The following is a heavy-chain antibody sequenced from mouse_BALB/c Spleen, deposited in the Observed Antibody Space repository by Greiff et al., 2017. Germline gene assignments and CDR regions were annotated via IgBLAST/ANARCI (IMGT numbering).Heavy chain of an antibody. Sequence: EVHLVESGGGLVKPGGSLKLSCAASGFTFSSYAMSWVRQTPEKRLEWVASISSGGSTYYPDSVKGRFTISRDNARNILYLQMSSLRSEDTAMYYCARGRWDYEYYFDYWGQGTTLTVSS. CDR3: ARGRWDYEYYFDY. CDR1: GFTFSSYA. D-gene: IGHD2-4*01. J-gene: IGHJ2*01. CDR2: ISSGGST. V-gene: IGHV5-6-5*01.